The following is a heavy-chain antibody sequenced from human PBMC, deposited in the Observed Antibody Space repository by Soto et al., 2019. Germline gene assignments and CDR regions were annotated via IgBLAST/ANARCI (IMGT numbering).Heavy chain of an antibody. CDR1: GFTFSSYE. J-gene: IGHJ6*03. Sequence: GGSLRLSCAASGFTFSSYEMNWVRQAPGKGLEWVSYISSSGSTINYADSVKGRFTISRDNAKNSLYLQRNSLRAEDTAAYYCARGTCGSVQPENYYYYYMDVWGKGTTVTVSS. CDR3: ARGTCGSVQPENYYYYYMDV. D-gene: IGHD1-1*01. CDR2: ISSSGSTI. V-gene: IGHV3-48*03.